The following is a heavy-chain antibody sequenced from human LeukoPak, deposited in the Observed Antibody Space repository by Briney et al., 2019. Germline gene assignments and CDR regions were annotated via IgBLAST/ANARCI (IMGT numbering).Heavy chain of an antibody. CDR2: ISSSSSYI. CDR1: GFTFSSYS. V-gene: IGHV3-21*01. D-gene: IGHD3-9*01. CDR3: ASDILTGYHPHDY. Sequence: PGGSLRLSCAASGFTFSSYSMNWVRQAPGKGLEWVSSISSSSSYIYYADSVMGRFTISRDNAKNSLYLQMNSLRAEDTAVYYCASDILTGYHPHDYWGQGTLVTVSS. J-gene: IGHJ4*02.